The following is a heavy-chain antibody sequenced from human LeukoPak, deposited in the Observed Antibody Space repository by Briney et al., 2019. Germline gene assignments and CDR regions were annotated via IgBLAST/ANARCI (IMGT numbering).Heavy chain of an antibody. J-gene: IGHJ4*02. D-gene: IGHD3/OR15-3a*01. CDR3: ARDSRAGLDY. CDR1: GGSICSGGYY. V-gene: IGHV4-31*03. Sequence: SETLSLTCTVSGGSICSGGYYWSWIRQHPGKGLEWIGYIYYSGSTYYNPSLKSRVTISVDTSKNQFSLKLSSVTAADTAVYYCARDSRAGLDYWGQGTLVTVSS. CDR2: IYYSGST.